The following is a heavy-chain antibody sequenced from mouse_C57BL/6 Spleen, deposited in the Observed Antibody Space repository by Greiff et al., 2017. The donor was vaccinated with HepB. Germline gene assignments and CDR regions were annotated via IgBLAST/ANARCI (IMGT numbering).Heavy chain of an antibody. CDR1: CW. D-gene: IGHD2-4*01. J-gene: IGHJ2*01. Sequence: CWLHGWRQRPIQVVELIGNIDPSDSETHYNQKFKDKATLTVDKSSSTAYMQLSSLTSEDSAVYYCASIYYDYDGGFDYWGQGTTLTVSS. V-gene: IGHV1-52*01. CDR2: IDPSDSET. CDR3: ASIYYDYDGGFDY.